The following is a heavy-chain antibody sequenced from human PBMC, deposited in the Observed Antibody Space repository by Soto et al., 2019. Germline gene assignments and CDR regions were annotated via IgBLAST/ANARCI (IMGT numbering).Heavy chain of an antibody. Sequence: PGGTLSLSCAASGFTFSTLYMTWVRQAPGKGLEWVSPISGVGGSTYYPDSVKGRFTISRDNSKNALYLQMNSLRAEDTAVYYCAKDGRRWDLPAYYWGQGALVTVSS. D-gene: IGHD1-26*01. CDR2: ISGVGGST. V-gene: IGHV3-23*01. CDR1: GFTFSTLY. J-gene: IGHJ4*02. CDR3: AKDGRRWDLPAYY.